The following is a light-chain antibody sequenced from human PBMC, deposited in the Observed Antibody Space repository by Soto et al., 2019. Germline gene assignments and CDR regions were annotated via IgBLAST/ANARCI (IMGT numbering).Light chain of an antibody. CDR2: FAS. J-gene: IGKJ1*01. Sequence: DIQLTQSPSSVSASVGDRVTITCRASQALGDRVAWVQQKPGRAPRLLIQFASTLLGGVPSRFSGSGSGTDFILTINSLQPEDFATYYCLQAKPFPRPFGQGTRVEI. CDR1: QALGDR. V-gene: IGKV1-12*01. CDR3: LQAKPFPRP.